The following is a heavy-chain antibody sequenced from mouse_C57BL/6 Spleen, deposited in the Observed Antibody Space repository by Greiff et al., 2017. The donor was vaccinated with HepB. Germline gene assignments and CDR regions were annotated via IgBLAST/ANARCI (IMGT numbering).Heavy chain of an antibody. CDR2: IYPGNSDT. CDR1: GYTFTSYW. V-gene: IGHV1-5*01. Sequence: EVQLQQSGTVLARPGASVKMSCKTSGYTFTSYWMHWVKQRPGQGLEWIGAIYPGNSDTSYNQKFKGKAKLTAVTSASTAYMELSSLTNEDSAVYYWTRKGYDGYYFDYWGQGTTLTVSS. CDR3: TRKGYDGYYFDY. D-gene: IGHD2-14*01. J-gene: IGHJ2*01.